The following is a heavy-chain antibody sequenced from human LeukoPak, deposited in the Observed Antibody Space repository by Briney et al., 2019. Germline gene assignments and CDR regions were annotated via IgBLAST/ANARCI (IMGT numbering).Heavy chain of an antibody. D-gene: IGHD6-19*01. CDR2: ISYDGSNK. CDR1: GFTFSSYA. Sequence: GGSLRLSCAASGFTFSSYAMHWVRQAPGKGLEWVAVISYDGSNKYYADSVKGRFTISRDNSKNTLYLQMNSLRAEDTAVYYCARDSKGYSSGWDLDYWGQGTLVTVSS. CDR3: ARDSKGYSSGWDLDY. V-gene: IGHV3-30*04. J-gene: IGHJ4*02.